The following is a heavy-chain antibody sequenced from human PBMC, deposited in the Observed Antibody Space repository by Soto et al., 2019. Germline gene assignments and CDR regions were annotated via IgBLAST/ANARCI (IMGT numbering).Heavy chain of an antibody. CDR3: VKDRGSSGWYVRYFDY. V-gene: IGHV3-64D*06. J-gene: IGHJ4*02. CDR1: GFTFSSYA. CDR2: ISSNGGST. Sequence: GGSLRLSCSASGFTFSSYAMHWVRQAPGKGLEYVSAISSNGGSTYYADSVKGRFTISRDNSKNTLYLQMSSLRAEDTAVYYCVKDRGSSGWYVRYFDYWGQGTLVTVSS. D-gene: IGHD6-19*01.